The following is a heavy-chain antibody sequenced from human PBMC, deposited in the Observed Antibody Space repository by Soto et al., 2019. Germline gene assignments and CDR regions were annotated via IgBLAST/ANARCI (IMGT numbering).Heavy chain of an antibody. CDR3: ATLTKYDILTGFYPC. D-gene: IGHD3-9*01. V-gene: IGHV3-66*01. CDR1: GFTVNSNY. J-gene: IGHJ4*02. CDR2: IYSDGST. Sequence: EAQLVESGGGLVQPGGSLRLSCAASGFTVNSNYMSWVRQAPGKGLEWVSVIYSDGSTYYADSVKGRFIISRDNSNNTLYFQMNSLRAEHTAVYYCATLTKYDILTGFYPCWGQGTLVTVSS.